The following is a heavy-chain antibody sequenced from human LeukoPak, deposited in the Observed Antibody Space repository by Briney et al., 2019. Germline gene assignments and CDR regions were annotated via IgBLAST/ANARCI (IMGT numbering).Heavy chain of an antibody. CDR1: GFTFSTYS. CDR2: ISSSSSYI. CDR3: ARGAVTTTGVGYYYMDV. D-gene: IGHD4-17*01. Sequence: GGSLRLSCVDSGFTFSTYSMNWVRQAPGKGLEWVSSISSSSSYIYYGDSVKGRFAISRDNAKNSLYLQMNSLRAEDTAVYYCARGAVTTTGVGYYYMDVWGKGTTVTVSS. V-gene: IGHV3-21*01. J-gene: IGHJ6*03.